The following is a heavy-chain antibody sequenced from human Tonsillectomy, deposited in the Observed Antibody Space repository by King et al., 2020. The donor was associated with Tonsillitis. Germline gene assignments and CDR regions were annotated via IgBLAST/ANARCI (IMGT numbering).Heavy chain of an antibody. D-gene: IGHD4-17*01. V-gene: IGHV3-30-3*01. J-gene: IGHJ6*02. CDR3: ARRDGALDYYYYGLDV. CDR1: RFTFSNYA. CDR2: ISYDGSNK. Sequence: VQLVESGGGVVQPGRSLRLSCAASRFTFSNYAMHWVRQAPGKGLEWVADISYDGSNKYYADSVKGRFTISRDNSKNTLHLQMNSLRTEDTAVYYCARRDGALDYYYYGLDVWGPGTTVTVSS.